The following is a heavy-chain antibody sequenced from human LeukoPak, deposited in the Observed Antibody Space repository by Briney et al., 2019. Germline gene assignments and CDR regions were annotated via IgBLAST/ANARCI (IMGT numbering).Heavy chain of an antibody. CDR2: ISYDGSNK. J-gene: IGHJ4*02. V-gene: IGHV3-30*03. D-gene: IGHD3-10*01. Sequence: GRSLRLSCAASGFTFSSYGMHWVRQAPGKGLEGVAVISYDGSNKYYADSVKGRFTISRDNSKNTLYLQMNSLRAEDTAVYYCTRDKTYGSGNFDYWGQGTLVTVSS. CDR3: TRDKTYGSGNFDY. CDR1: GFTFSSYG.